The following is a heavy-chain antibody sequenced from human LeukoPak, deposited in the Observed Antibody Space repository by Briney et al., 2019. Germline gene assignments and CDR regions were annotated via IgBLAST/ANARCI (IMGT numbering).Heavy chain of an antibody. CDR1: GFTFSTYA. Sequence: GGSLRLSCAASGFTFSTYAMSWVRQAPGKGLEWVAAISGVSENTHYADSVKGRFTISRDNSKNTLCLQMNTLRADDTAIYYCEKDHVDWGSSFDSWGQGTQVTVSS. CDR2: ISGVSENT. D-gene: IGHD3-9*01. V-gene: IGHV3-23*01. J-gene: IGHJ4*02. CDR3: EKDHVDWGSSFDS.